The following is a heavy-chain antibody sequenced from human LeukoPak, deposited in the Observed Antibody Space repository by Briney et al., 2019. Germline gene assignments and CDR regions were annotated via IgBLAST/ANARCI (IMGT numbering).Heavy chain of an antibody. CDR3: ARGGWYDFWSGYVYYFDY. D-gene: IGHD3-3*01. CDR1: GYTFTSYG. J-gene: IGHJ4*02. Sequence: ASVKVSCKASGYTFTSYGISWVRQAPGQGLEWMGWISACNGNTNYAQKLQGRVTMTTDTSTSTAYMELRSLRSDDTAVYYCARGGWYDFWSGYVYYFDYWGQGTLVTVSS. V-gene: IGHV1-18*01. CDR2: ISACNGNT.